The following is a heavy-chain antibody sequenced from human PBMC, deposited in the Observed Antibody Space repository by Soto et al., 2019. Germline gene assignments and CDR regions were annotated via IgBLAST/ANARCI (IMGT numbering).Heavy chain of an antibody. D-gene: IGHD1-7*01. Sequence: QVQLQESGPGLVKPSQTLSLTCVISGDSVSSNSAAWNWIRQSPSRGLEWLERTYYRTRWYHDYAVSVRSRITVNPDTSKNQFSLQLTSVTPEDTAVYYCAGTTSHYWYYMDVWGKGTTVTVSS. V-gene: IGHV6-1*01. CDR2: TYYRTRWYH. J-gene: IGHJ6*03. CDR1: GDSVSSNSAA. CDR3: AGTTSHYWYYMDV.